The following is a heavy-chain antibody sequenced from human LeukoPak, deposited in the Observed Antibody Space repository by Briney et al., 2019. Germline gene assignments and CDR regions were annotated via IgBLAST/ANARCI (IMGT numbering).Heavy chain of an antibody. D-gene: IGHD2-2*01. CDR3: ATGAQARVVVPAATLDY. CDR1: GFTFSSYA. J-gene: IGHJ4*03. Sequence: GRSLRLSCAASGFTFSSYAMHWVRQAPGKGLEWVAVISYDGSNKYYADSVKGRFTISRDNSKNTLYLQMNSLRAEDTAVYYCATGAQARVVVPAATLDYWGQGTTVTVSS. V-gene: IGHV3-30-3*01. CDR2: ISYDGSNK.